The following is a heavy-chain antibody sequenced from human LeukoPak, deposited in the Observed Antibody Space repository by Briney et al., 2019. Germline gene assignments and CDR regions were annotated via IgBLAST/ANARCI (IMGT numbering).Heavy chain of an antibody. J-gene: IGHJ6*02. CDR2: IYLGDSHA. CDR3: ARQEELKSYYYGMDV. Sequence: GESLKISCKGSGYIFTSYWIGWVRQMPGKGLEWRGIIYLGDSHARYSPSFQGQVTISADKSIRTAYRQWSSLKASDTAMYYCARQEELKSYYYGMDVWGQGTTVTVSS. CDR1: GYIFTSYW. D-gene: IGHD1-7*01. V-gene: IGHV5-51*01.